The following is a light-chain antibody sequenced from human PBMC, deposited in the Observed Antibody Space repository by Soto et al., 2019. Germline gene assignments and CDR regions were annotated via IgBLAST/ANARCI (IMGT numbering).Light chain of an antibody. V-gene: IGKV1-9*01. Sequence: IQLTQSPSSLSASVGDRATITCRASQGISSYLAWYQQKPRKAPRLLIYAASTLQSGVPSRFSGSGSGTDFTLTISSLQPEDFATYYCQQLNSYPATFGGGTKVEIK. CDR2: AAS. CDR1: QGISSY. J-gene: IGKJ4*01. CDR3: QQLNSYPAT.